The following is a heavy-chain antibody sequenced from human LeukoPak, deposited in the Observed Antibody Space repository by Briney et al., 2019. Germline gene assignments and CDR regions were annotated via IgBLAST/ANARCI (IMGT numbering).Heavy chain of an antibody. CDR1: GGSISSYY. CDR2: IYYSGST. D-gene: IGHD6-13*01. V-gene: IGHV4-59*08. CDR3: ARSAAADLFYYYYGMDV. Sequence: PSETLSPTCTVSGGSISSYYWSWIRQPPGKGLEWIGYIYYSGSTNYNPSLKSRVTISVDTSKNQFSLKLSSVTAADTAVYYCARSAAADLFYYYYGMDVWGQGTTVTVSS. J-gene: IGHJ6*02.